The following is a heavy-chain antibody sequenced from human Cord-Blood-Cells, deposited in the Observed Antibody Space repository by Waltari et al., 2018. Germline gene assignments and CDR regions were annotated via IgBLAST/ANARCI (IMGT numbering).Heavy chain of an antibody. D-gene: IGHD6-19*01. Sequence: QVQLVESGGGVVQPGRSLRLSCAASGFTFSSYGMHWVRQAPGKGLEWVAVILYDGSNKYYADSVKGRFTISRDNSKNTLYLQMNSLRAEDTAVYYCARDRGIAVAGTDFDYWGQGTLVTVSS. J-gene: IGHJ4*02. CDR3: ARDRGIAVAGTDFDY. CDR2: ILYDGSNK. V-gene: IGHV3-33*01. CDR1: GFTFSSYG.